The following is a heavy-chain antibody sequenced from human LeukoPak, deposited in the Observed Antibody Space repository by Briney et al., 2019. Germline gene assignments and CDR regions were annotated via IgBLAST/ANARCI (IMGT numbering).Heavy chain of an antibody. Sequence: PSETLSLTCNVSGYSITNGYYWGWIRQPPGKGLEWIGSIYHSGSTYYNPSLKSRVTISVATSKNQFSLRLNSVTAADTAVYYCARTETYSSGWYDPFFDYWGQGILETVSS. CDR3: ARTETYSSGWYDPFFDY. V-gene: IGHV4-38-2*02. CDR2: IYHSGST. CDR1: GYSITNGYY. D-gene: IGHD6-19*01. J-gene: IGHJ4*02.